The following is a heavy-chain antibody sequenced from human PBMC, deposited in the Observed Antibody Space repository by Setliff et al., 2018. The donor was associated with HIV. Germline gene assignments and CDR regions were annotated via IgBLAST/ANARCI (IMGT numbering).Heavy chain of an antibody. Sequence: LILSCAASGFTFSSYTMNWVRQAPGKGLEWVSSISSSSYYIDYADSVKGRFTISRDNAKNSLFLQMNSRRAEDTAVYYCASIALAAMVPVDYWGQGTLVTVSS. J-gene: IGHJ4*02. CDR3: ASIALAAMVPVDY. D-gene: IGHD5-18*01. V-gene: IGHV3-21*01. CDR2: ISSSSYYI. CDR1: GFTFSSYT.